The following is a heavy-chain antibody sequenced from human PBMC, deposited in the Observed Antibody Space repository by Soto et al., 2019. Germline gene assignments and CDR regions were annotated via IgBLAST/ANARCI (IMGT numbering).Heavy chain of an antibody. D-gene: IGHD6-19*01. Sequence: GESLKISCKGSGYSFTSYWIGWVRQMPGKGLEWMGIIYPGDSDTRYSPSFQGQVTISADKSISTAYLQWSSLKASDTAMYYCALGTNGIAVAGLYDGMDVWGQGTTVTVSS. J-gene: IGHJ6*02. CDR1: GYSFTSYW. CDR2: IYPGDSDT. CDR3: ALGTNGIAVAGLYDGMDV. V-gene: IGHV5-51*01.